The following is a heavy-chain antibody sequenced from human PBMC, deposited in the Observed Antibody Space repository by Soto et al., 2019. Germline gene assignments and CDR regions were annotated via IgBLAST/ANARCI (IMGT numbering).Heavy chain of an antibody. CDR1: GYTFTGSY. D-gene: IGHD3-16*02. CDR2: IKPNSGVT. V-gene: IGHV1-2*04. Sequence: ASVKVSCKASGYTFTGSYMHWLQHAPGQQLEWMGWIKPNSGVTDKAQKFQSWVTMTRDTSIRTAYMELSRLRSDDTAVDYCARGRLLRLGELSPWGYWGQGTLVTVSS. J-gene: IGHJ4*02. CDR3: ARGRLLRLGELSPWGY.